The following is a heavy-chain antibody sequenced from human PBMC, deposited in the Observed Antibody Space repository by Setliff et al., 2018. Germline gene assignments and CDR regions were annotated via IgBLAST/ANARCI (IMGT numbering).Heavy chain of an antibody. Sequence: ASVKVSCKASGGTFSRSAISWVRQAPGQGLEWMGWISGYYNKTNYAQKFQDRVTMTTDTSTGTAYMELRSLRPDDTAVYYCVRGSGPRTIVAIPFDHWGQGTLVTVSS. V-gene: IGHV1-18*01. CDR2: ISGYYNKT. J-gene: IGHJ4*02. CDR1: GGTFSRSA. D-gene: IGHD5-12*01. CDR3: VRGSGPRTIVAIPFDH.